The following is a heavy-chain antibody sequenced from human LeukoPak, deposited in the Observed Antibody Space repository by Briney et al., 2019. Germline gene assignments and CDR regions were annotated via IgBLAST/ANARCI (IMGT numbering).Heavy chain of an antibody. D-gene: IGHD3-22*01. J-gene: IGHJ4*02. V-gene: IGHV3-23*01. Sequence: GRSLRLSCAASGFTFSDYILDWVRQAPGKGLEWVAGISDSGGSTNYADSVKGRFTISRDNPKNTLYLQMNSLRAEDTAVYFCAKRGVVIRVILVGFHKEAYYFDSWGQGALVTVSS. CDR2: ISDSGGST. CDR3: AKRGVVIRVILVGFHKEAYYFDS. CDR1: GFTFSDYI.